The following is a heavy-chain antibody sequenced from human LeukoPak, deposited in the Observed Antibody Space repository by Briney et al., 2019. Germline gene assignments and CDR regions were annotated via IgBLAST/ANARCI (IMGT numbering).Heavy chain of an antibody. D-gene: IGHD2-2*01. Sequence: SQTLSLTCTVSGGSISSGDCYWSWIRQPPGKGLEWIAYMYYSGSTYYNPSLKSRVTMSADTSKNQFSLKLSSVTAADTAVYYCARHGVVVPAAIGRSGAFDIWGQGTMVTVSS. V-gene: IGHV4-30-4*01. CDR2: MYYSGST. J-gene: IGHJ3*02. CDR3: ARHGVVVPAAIGRSGAFDI. CDR1: GGSISSGDCY.